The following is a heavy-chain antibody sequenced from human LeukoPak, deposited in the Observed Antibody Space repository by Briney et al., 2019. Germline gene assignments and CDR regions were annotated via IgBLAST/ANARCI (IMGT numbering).Heavy chain of an antibody. Sequence: ASVKVSCKASGYTFTGYYMHWVRQAPGQGLEWMGWINPNSGGTNYAQKFQGRVTMTRDTSISTAYMELSRLRSDDTAVYYCARVGLRGLTYNWFDPWGQGTLVTVSS. CDR3: ARVGLRGLTYNWFDP. CDR2: INPNSGGT. V-gene: IGHV1-2*02. CDR1: GYTFTGYY. J-gene: IGHJ5*02. D-gene: IGHD5-18*01.